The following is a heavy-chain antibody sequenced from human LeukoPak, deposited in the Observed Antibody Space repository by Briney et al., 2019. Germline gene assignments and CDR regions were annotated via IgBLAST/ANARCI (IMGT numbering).Heavy chain of an antibody. D-gene: IGHD3-10*01. CDR1: GFSFSSYG. Sequence: GGSLRLSCAAFGFSFSSYGMYWVRQAPGKGLEWVAVISYDGSNKYYVDSVKGRFTFSRDNSKNTLYLQMDSLRIEDTAVYYCAKSGAYYGSGDGMDVWGQGTTVTVSS. CDR3: AKSGAYYGSGDGMDV. J-gene: IGHJ6*02. V-gene: IGHV3-30*18. CDR2: ISYDGSNK.